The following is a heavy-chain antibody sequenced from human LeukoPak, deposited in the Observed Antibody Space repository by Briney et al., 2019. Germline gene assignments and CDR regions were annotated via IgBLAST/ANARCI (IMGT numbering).Heavy chain of an antibody. CDR3: VRDIGWSTHDY. J-gene: IGHJ4*02. CDR1: GFTFSDYW. D-gene: IGHD6-19*01. V-gene: IGHV3-7*01. Sequence: GGSLRLSCEASGFTFSDYWMSWVRQAPGKGPEWVALINPDGSQKYYVDPVKGRFIISRDNAEKSLFLQMNSLRADDTAVYSCVRDIGWSTHDYWGQGTLVTVSS. CDR2: INPDGSQK.